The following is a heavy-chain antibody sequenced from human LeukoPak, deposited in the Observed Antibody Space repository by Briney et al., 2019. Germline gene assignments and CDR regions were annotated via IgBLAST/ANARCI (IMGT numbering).Heavy chain of an antibody. CDR1: GGSISSFF. CDR3: ARDLELERNRWNYFES. D-gene: IGHD1-1*01. V-gene: IGHV4-59*01. J-gene: IGHJ4*02. Sequence: SETLSLTRTVSGGSISSFFWSWIRQPPAKGLEWLGCIDYRGSTQYNPSLKSRVTISVDTSKQQFSLKLSSVTAADTAVYYCARDLELERNRWNYFESWGQGTLVTVSS. CDR2: IDYRGST.